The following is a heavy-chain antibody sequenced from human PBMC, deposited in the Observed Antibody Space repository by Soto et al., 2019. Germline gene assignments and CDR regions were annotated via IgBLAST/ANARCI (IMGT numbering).Heavy chain of an antibody. CDR2: IKSRIDGETT. J-gene: IGHJ4*02. CDR1: GFTFNNAW. CDR3: ATGVLPPDY. V-gene: IGHV3-15*01. Sequence: GGSLRLSCAASGFTFNNAWMNWVRQAPGKGLEWVGRIKSRIDGETTDYAAPVQGRFTISRDDSKNTLYLQMNNLKTEDTAVYYCATGVLPPDYWGQETRVTVSS.